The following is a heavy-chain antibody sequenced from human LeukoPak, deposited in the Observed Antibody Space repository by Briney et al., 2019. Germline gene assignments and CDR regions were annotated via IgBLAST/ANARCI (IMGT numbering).Heavy chain of an antibody. CDR1: GFTFSDYY. J-gene: IGHJ4*02. CDR3: ASVDIVAATADY. CDR2: ISSSGSTI. V-gene: IGHV3-11*04. Sequence: PGGSLRLSCAASGFTFSDYYMSWIRQAPGKGLEWVSYISSSGSTIYYADSVKGRFTISRDNAKNSLYLQMNSLRAEDTAVYYRASVDIVAATADYWGQGTLVTVSS. D-gene: IGHD5-12*01.